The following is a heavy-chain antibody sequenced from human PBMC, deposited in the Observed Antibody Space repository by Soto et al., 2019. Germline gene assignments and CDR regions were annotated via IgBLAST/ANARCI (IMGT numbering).Heavy chain of an antibody. Sequence: PGESLKISCKGSGYTFSTYWIGWVRQLPGKGLEWMGIIYPGDSDTLYSPSLQGQVTISADKSISTAYLQWSSLKDSDTGMYYCASTTVVTYYYYYGMDVWGQGTTVTVSS. D-gene: IGHD4-17*01. V-gene: IGHV5-51*01. CDR1: GYTFSTYW. J-gene: IGHJ6*02. CDR3: ASTTVVTYYYYYGMDV. CDR2: IYPGDSDT.